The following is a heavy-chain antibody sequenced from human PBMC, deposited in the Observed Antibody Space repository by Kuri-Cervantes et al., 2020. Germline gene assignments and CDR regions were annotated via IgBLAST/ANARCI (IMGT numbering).Heavy chain of an antibody. Sequence: GESLKISCAASGFTFSSYSMNWVRQAPGKGLEWVSYVSSSSSTIYYADSVKGRFTISRDNSKNTVYLQMNSLRVEDTAVYYCARDLDCRNGICSFRYSGMDVWGQGTTVTVSS. CDR3: ARDLDCRNGICSFRYSGMDV. D-gene: IGHD3-16*02. V-gene: IGHV3-48*01. J-gene: IGHJ6*01. CDR2: VSSSSSTI. CDR1: GFTFSSYS.